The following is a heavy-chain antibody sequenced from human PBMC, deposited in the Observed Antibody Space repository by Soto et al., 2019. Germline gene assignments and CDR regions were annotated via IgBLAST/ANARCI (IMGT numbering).Heavy chain of an antibody. CDR3: ARSDLQQLGYFDY. J-gene: IGHJ4*02. V-gene: IGHV4-39*01. CDR1: GGSISSSSYY. D-gene: IGHD6-13*01. CDR2: SYYSWST. Sequence: QLQLQESGPGLVKPSATLALTCTVSGGSISSSSYYWGWIRQPPGKGLEWIGSSYYSWSTYYNPSLKSRVTISVDTSKNQFSLKLISVTAADTAVYYCARSDLQQLGYFDYWGQGTLVTVSS.